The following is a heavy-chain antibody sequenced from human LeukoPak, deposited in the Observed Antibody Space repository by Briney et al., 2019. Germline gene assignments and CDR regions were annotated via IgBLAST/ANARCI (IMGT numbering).Heavy chain of an antibody. V-gene: IGHV4-61*02. CDR1: GDSISSGDYY. CDR3: ARGGTYDFWSGYYFARERTRTNDFDY. D-gene: IGHD3-3*01. Sequence: PSETLSLTCTVSGDSISSGDYYWSWIRQPAGKGLEWIGRISSGGSTNYNPSLKSRVTISVDTSKNQFSLKLSSVTAADTAVYYCARGGTYDFWSGYYFARERTRTNDFDYWGQGTLVTVSS. J-gene: IGHJ4*02. CDR2: ISSGGST.